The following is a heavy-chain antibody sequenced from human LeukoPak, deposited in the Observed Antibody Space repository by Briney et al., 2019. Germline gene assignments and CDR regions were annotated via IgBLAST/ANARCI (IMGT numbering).Heavy chain of an antibody. CDR3: ARDSADPNNSIDY. J-gene: IGHJ4*02. D-gene: IGHD5-24*01. CDR2: ISGTSSYI. Sequence: GGSLRLSCAASGFIFSSYPMNWVRQAPGKGLEWVSTISGTSSYIQYADSVKGRFTISRDNAKNSLYLQMSSLRAEDTAVYYRARDSADPNNSIDYWGQGTLVTVSS. CDR1: GFIFSSYP. V-gene: IGHV3-21*01.